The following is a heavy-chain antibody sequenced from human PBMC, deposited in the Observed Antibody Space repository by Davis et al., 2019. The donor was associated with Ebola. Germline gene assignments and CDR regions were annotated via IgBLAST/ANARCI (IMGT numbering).Heavy chain of an antibody. V-gene: IGHV4-39*07. Sequence: SETLSLTCSVSGGSISSGTYYWGWVRQPPGKGLEWIGSIYYNGRTYYSSSLEGRVTMSVDTAKNQFSLKVISVTAADSAVYYCARAYFEGGFYYYYNMDVWGQGTTVTVSS. CDR2: IYYNGRT. CDR1: GGSISSGTYY. J-gene: IGHJ6*02. CDR3: ARAYFEGGFYYYYNMDV. D-gene: IGHD3-9*01.